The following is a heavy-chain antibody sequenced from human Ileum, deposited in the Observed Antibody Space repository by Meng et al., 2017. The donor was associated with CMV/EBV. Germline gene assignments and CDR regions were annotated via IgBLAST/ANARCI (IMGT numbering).Heavy chain of an antibody. V-gene: IGHV4-34*01. CDR3: ARGKGRPQSRPYYYYYGMDV. D-gene: IGHD6-6*01. Sequence: FSGFYWSWIRQSPGKGLEWIGQINHSGFTDYHPSLKSRVTISVDTPKNEFSLRVSSMTAADTAVYYCARGKGRPQSRPYYYYYGMDVWGQGTTVTVSS. CDR1: FSGFY. J-gene: IGHJ6*02. CDR2: INHSGFT.